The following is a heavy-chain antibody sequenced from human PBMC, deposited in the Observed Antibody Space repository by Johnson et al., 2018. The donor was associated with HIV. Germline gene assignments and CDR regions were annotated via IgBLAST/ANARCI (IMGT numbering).Heavy chain of an antibody. D-gene: IGHD4-17*01. CDR3: ARGEDGVDAFDI. CDR2: ISWNGGST. CDR1: GFTFDDYG. V-gene: IGHV3-20*04. J-gene: IGHJ3*02. Sequence: MLLVESGGAVVRPGGSLRLSCAASGFTFDDYGMSWVRQAPGKGLEWVSGISWNGGSTGYADSVKGRFSISRDNSKNTLYLQMNSLRAEDTAVYYCARGEDGVDAFDIWGQGTMVTVSS.